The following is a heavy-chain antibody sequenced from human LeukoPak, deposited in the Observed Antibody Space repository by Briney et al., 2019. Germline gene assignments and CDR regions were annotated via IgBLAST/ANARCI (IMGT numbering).Heavy chain of an antibody. D-gene: IGHD6-19*01. V-gene: IGHV2-5*02. CDR3: AHSPAYSSGWSRGVLFDY. CDR1: GFSLSTSGVG. Sequence: SGPTLVKPTQTLTLTCTFSGFSLSTSGVGVGWIRQPPGKALEWLALIYWDDDKRYSPSLKSRLTITKDTSKNQVVLTMTDMDPVDTATYYCAHSPAYSSGWSRGVLFDYWGQGTLVTVSS. CDR2: IYWDDDK. J-gene: IGHJ4*02.